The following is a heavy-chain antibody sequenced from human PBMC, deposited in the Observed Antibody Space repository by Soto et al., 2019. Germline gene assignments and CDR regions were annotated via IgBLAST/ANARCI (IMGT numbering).Heavy chain of an antibody. Sequence: SETLSLTCTVSGGSISSSSYYWGWLRQPPGKGLEWIGSIYYSGSINYNPSLKSRVTMSVDTSKNQFSLTLNSVTAADTATYYRARGGISHWAYFYYMDVWDRGTTVTVSS. CDR2: IYYSGSI. CDR3: ARGGISHWAYFYYMDV. V-gene: IGHV4-39*07. D-gene: IGHD2-21*01. CDR1: GGSISSSSYY. J-gene: IGHJ6*03.